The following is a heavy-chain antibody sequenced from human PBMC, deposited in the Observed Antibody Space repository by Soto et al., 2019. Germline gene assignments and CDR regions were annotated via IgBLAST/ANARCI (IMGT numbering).Heavy chain of an antibody. J-gene: IGHJ3*02. V-gene: IGHV3-74*01. CDR3: ARAPDDYGDASDAFDI. CDR1: GFTFSSYW. D-gene: IGHD4-17*01. Sequence: GSLRLSCAPSGFTFSSYWMHWVRQAPGKGLVWVSRIISDGSSTDYADSVKGRFTISRDNAKNSLYLQMNSLRAEGTAVYYCARAPDDYGDASDAFDIWGKGTMVTVSS. CDR2: IISDGSST.